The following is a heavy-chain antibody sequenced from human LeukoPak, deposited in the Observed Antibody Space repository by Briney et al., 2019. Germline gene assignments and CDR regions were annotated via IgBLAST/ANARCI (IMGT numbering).Heavy chain of an antibody. CDR2: VSGHNGDT. Sequence: GASVKVSCKASGYTFTSYGVTWVRQAPGQGLEWMGWVSGHNGDTDYAQKLQCTVTMTIVTSTSTAYMELRNLISDDTAVYFCARERHSGYSSVWYDHWGQGTLVTVSS. V-gene: IGHV1-18*01. CDR3: ARERHSGYSSVWYDH. D-gene: IGHD6-25*01. J-gene: IGHJ5*02. CDR1: GYTFTSYG.